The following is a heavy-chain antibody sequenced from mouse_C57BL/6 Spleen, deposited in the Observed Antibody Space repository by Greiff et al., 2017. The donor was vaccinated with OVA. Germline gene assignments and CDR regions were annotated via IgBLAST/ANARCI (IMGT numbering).Heavy chain of an antibody. CDR1: GFTFSSYA. V-gene: IGHV5-4*03. D-gene: IGHD3-2*02. CDR3: ARGDSSGFAWFAY. CDR2: ISDGGSYT. Sequence: EVKLVESGGGLVKPGGSLKLSCAASGFTFSSYAMSWVRQTPEKRLEWVATISDGGSYTYYPDNVKGRFTISRDNAKNNLYLQMSHLKSEDTAMYYCARGDSSGFAWFAYWGQGTLVTVSA. J-gene: IGHJ3*01.